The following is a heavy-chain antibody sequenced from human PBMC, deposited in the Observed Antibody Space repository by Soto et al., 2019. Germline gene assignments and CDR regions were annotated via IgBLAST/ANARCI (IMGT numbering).Heavy chain of an antibody. CDR2: ISGSGGST. CDR1: GFTFSSYA. CDR3: AKRESSGWYFYAFDI. Sequence: GGSLRLSCTASGFTFSSYAMSWVRQAPGKGLEWVSAISGSGGSTYYADSVKGRFTISRDNSKNTLYLQMNSLRAEDTAVYYCAKRESSGWYFYAFDIWGQGTMVTVSS. D-gene: IGHD6-19*01. J-gene: IGHJ3*02. V-gene: IGHV3-23*01.